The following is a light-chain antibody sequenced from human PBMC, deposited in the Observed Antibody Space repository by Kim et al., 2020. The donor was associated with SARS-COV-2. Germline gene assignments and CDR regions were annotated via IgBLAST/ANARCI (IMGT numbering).Light chain of an antibody. CDR1: QDIGNF. CDR3: LQYNDYPIT. J-gene: IGKJ5*01. V-gene: IGKV1-33*01. Sequence: DIQMTQSPSSMSASVGDRVTITCRASQDIGNFVNWYQQKPGKAPNLLIYAASRLQRGVPSRFSGSGSGTHFTLTIGSLQPDDIATYYCLQYNDYPITFGQGTRLEIK. CDR2: AAS.